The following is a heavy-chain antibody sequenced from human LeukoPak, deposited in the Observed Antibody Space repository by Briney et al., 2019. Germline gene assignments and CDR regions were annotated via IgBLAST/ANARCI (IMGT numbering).Heavy chain of an antibody. Sequence: SETLSLTCTVSGDSISSYYWSWIRQPPGKGLERIGSIYYSGSTSYSPSLKSRVTISVDTSKNQFSLKLSSVTAADTAVYYCARQDYSNNWLGYFDYWGQGTLVTVSS. CDR2: IYYSGST. J-gene: IGHJ4*02. CDR3: ARQDYSNNWLGYFDY. D-gene: IGHD6-13*01. CDR1: GDSISSYY. V-gene: IGHV4-59*01.